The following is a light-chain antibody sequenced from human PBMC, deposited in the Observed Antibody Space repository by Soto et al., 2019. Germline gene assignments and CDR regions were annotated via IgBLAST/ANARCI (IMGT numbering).Light chain of an antibody. J-gene: IGKJ2*03. CDR1: QSVLYSSNNKNY. CDR2: WAS. Sequence: DIVMTQSPDSLAVSLGERATINCKSSQSVLYSSNNKNYLAWFQQKPGQPPKLLIYWASTRESGVPDRFSGSGSGTDFTLTISSLQAEAVAVYYCQQYYSSLMYSFGQGTNLEIK. V-gene: IGKV4-1*01. CDR3: QQYYSSLMYS.